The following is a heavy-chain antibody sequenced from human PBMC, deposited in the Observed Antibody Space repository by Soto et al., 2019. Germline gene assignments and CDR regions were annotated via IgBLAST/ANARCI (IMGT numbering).Heavy chain of an antibody. V-gene: IGHV3-33*06. CDR3: AKDGGYSYGYSPRYYYGMDV. CDR2: IWYDGSNK. J-gene: IGHJ6*02. Sequence: PGGSLRLSCAASGFTFSSYGMHWVRQAPGKGLEWVAVIWYDGSNKYYADSVKGRFTISRDNSKNTLYLQMNSLRAEDTAVYYCAKDGGYSYGYSPRYYYGMDVWGQGTTVTVSS. CDR1: GFTFSSYG. D-gene: IGHD5-18*01.